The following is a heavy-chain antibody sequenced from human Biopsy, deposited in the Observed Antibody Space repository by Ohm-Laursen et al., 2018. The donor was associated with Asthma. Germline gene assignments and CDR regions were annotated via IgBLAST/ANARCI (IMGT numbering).Heavy chain of an antibody. D-gene: IGHD3-10*01. V-gene: IGHV1-18*01. CDR3: ARAVDYSHYYGIDV. CDR1: GYIFNSAG. Sequence: ASVKASCKLSGYIFNSAGITWVRQAPGQGLEWMGWISVYNGNTKVAQKLQDRVTMITDTSTSTAYMELRSLRSDDTAVYFCARAVDYSHYYGIDVWGQGTTVTVS. CDR2: ISVYNGNT. J-gene: IGHJ6*02.